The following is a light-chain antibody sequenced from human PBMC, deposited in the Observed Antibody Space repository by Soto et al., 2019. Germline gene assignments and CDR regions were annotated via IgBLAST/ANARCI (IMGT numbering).Light chain of an antibody. Sequence: EIGMTQSPATLSVSPGERATLSGRASHRVINYLAWYQQRPGQAPRLLISGASSRATGIPDRFSGSGSGTDFTLTISRLEPEDFAVYYCQQYAYSPGTFGQGTKVDIK. V-gene: IGKV3-20*01. J-gene: IGKJ1*01. CDR3: QQYAYSPGT. CDR2: GAS. CDR1: HRVINY.